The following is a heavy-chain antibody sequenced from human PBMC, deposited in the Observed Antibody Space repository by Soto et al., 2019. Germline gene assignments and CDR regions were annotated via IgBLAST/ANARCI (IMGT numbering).Heavy chain of an antibody. D-gene: IGHD3-22*01. J-gene: IGHJ6*02. CDR1: GYSFTSYW. CDR2: IYPGDSDT. V-gene: IGHV5-51*01. CDR3: ARRKTYYYDSSGQGHYGMDV. Sequence: GESLKISCKGSGYSFTSYWIGWVRQMPGKGLELMGIIYPGDSDTRYSPSFQGQVTISADKSISTAYLQWSSLKASDTAMYYCARRKTYYYDSSGQGHYGMDVWGQGTTVTVSS.